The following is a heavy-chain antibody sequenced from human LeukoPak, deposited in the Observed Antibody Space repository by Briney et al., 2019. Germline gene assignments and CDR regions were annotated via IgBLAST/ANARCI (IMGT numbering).Heavy chain of an antibody. CDR3: AKAGLQGFYFDS. D-gene: IGHD5-24*01. V-gene: IGHV3-23*01. Sequence: GGSLRLSCAASGFTFSSYVMSWVRQAPGKGLEWVSSISNSGGSTHYADSVKGRFTISRDNSKNTLHLQMNSLRAEDTAVYYCAKAGLQGFYFDSWGQGTLATVSS. CDR2: ISNSGGST. CDR1: GFTFSSYV. J-gene: IGHJ4*02.